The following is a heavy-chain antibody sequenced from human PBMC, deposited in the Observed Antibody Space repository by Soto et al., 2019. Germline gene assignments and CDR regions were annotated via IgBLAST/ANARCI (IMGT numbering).Heavy chain of an antibody. D-gene: IGHD2-8*01. Sequence: QVQLVESGGGVVQPGRSLRLSCAASGFTFSSYAMHWVRQAPGKGLEWVAVISYDGSNKYYADSVKGRFTISRDNSKNTLCLQMNSLRAEDTAVYYCARNARCTNGVCYKSGMDVWGQGTTVTVSS. V-gene: IGHV3-30-3*01. CDR1: GFTFSSYA. J-gene: IGHJ6*02. CDR2: ISYDGSNK. CDR3: ARNARCTNGVCYKSGMDV.